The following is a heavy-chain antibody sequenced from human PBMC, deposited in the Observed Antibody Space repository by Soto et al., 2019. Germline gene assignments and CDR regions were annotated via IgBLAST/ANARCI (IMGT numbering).Heavy chain of an antibody. CDR2: IYYSGST. D-gene: IGHD4-17*01. J-gene: IGHJ4*02. CDR3: ARDDYGDYVIYFDY. CDR1: GGSVSSCSYY. Sequence: AETLSLTCTVSGGSVSSCSYYWSWIRQPPGKGLEWIGYIYYSGSTNYNPSLKSRVTISVDTSKNQFSLKLSSVTAADTAVYYCARDDYGDYVIYFDYWGQGTLVTVSS. V-gene: IGHV4-61*01.